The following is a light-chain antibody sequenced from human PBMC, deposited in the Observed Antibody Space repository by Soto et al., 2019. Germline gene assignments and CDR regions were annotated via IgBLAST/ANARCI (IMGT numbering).Light chain of an antibody. CDR2: GDN. V-gene: IGLV1-40*01. Sequence: QPVLTQPPPVSGAPGQRVIISCTGGSSNIGANNDVHWYQQTPGRAPKLLIYGDNNRPSGVPDRFSGSKSGTSASLAITGLQAEDEADYYCHSYDDSLSGSVFGGGTKLTVL. J-gene: IGLJ3*02. CDR1: SSNIGANND. CDR3: HSYDDSLSGSV.